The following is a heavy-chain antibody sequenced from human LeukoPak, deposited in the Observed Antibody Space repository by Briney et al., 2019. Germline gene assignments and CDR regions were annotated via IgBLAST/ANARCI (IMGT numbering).Heavy chain of an antibody. CDR1: GFTFSGSA. CDR2: IRYDGSNK. V-gene: IGHV3-30*02. D-gene: IGHD3-3*01. Sequence: GGSLRLSCAASGFTFSGSAMHWVRQAPGKGLEWVAFIRYDGSNKYYADSVKGRFTISRDNSKNTLYLQMNSLRAEDTAVYYCAKVLPYDSSNWFDPWGQGTLVTVSS. CDR3: AKVLPYDSSNWFDP. J-gene: IGHJ5*02.